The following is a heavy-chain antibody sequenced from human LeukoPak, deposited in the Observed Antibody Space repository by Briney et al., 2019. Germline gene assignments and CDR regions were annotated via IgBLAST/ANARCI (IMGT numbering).Heavy chain of an antibody. CDR1: GFTFSSYW. V-gene: IGHV3-74*01. CDR3: ARTYYDFWSGYLFDY. Sequence: GGSLRLSCAASGFTFSSYWMHWVRQDPGKGLVWVSRINSDGSSTSYADSVKGRFTISRDNAKNTLYLQMNSLRAEDTAVYYCARTYYDFWSGYLFDYWGQGTLVTVSS. J-gene: IGHJ4*02. D-gene: IGHD3-3*01. CDR2: INSDGSST.